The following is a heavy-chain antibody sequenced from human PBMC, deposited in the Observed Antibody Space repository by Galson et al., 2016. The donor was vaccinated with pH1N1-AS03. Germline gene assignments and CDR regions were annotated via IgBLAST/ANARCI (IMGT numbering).Heavy chain of an antibody. Sequence: SLRLSCAASGFTFSTKAMHWVRQAPGKGLEYVSAISGNGNNTYYTDSVKGRFTISRDNSKNTLYLQMSSLTAEGTAIYYCVKNRGYTYRYPNFDYWGQGTLVTVPS. CDR2: ISGNGNNT. CDR3: VKNRGYTYRYPNFDY. V-gene: IGHV3-64D*06. D-gene: IGHD5-18*01. J-gene: IGHJ4*02. CDR1: GFTFSTKA.